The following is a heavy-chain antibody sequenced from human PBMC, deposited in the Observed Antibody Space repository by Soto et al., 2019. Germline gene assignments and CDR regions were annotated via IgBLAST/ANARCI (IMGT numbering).Heavy chain of an antibody. J-gene: IGHJ6*03. CDR3: ARDAYYDYWSGLSHYYYYYMDV. CDR2: IYYSGST. CDR1: GGSISSYY. D-gene: IGHD3-3*01. Sequence: PSETLSLTCTVSGGSISSYYWSWIRQPPGKGLEWIGYIYYSGSTNYNPSLKSRVTISVDTSKNQFSLKLSSVTAADTAVYYCARDAYYDYWSGLSHYYYYYMDVWGKGTPVTAP. V-gene: IGHV4-59*01.